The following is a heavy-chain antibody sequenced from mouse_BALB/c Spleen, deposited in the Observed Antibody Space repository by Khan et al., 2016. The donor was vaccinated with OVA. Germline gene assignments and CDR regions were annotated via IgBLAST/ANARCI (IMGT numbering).Heavy chain of an antibody. CDR1: GYTFTSYW. V-gene: IGHV1S41*01. CDR3: ARSNYYGSGLYAMDY. D-gene: IGHD1-1*01. CDR2: IAPGSGSD. J-gene: IGHJ4*01. Sequence: DLVKPGASVKLSCKASGYTFTSYWINWIKQRPGQGLEWIGRIAPGSGSDYYNDMFKGKATLTIDTSSSTAYIQVRSLSSEYSAVDFCARSNYYGSGLYAMDYWGQGTSVTVSS.